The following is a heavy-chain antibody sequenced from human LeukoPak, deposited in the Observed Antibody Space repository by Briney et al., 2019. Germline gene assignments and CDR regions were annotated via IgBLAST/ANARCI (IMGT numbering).Heavy chain of an antibody. CDR2: INPNSGGT. J-gene: IGHJ6*03. CDR3: ARSASYSSGWHRYYYYYMDV. D-gene: IGHD6-19*01. CDR1: GYTLTVYH. V-gene: IGHV1-2*02. Sequence: GASVKVSCKASGYTLTVYHMNWVRQAPGQGLEWMGWINPNSGGTNYAQKFQGRVTMTRHTSISTAYMELSRLRSDDTAVYYCARSASYSSGWHRYYYYYMDVWGKGTTVTVSS.